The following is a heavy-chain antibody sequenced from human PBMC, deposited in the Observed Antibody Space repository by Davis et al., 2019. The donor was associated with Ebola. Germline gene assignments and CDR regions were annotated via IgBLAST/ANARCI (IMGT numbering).Heavy chain of an antibody. CDR1: GFTFSSFE. V-gene: IGHV3-48*03. D-gene: IGHD3-22*01. CDR2: ISGSGSTI. J-gene: IGHJ4*02. CDR3: ARGIYYNVQSGFDY. Sequence: GGSLRLSCAASGFTFSSFEMTWVRQAPGKGLEWVSYISGSGSTIFYADSVKGRFTISRDNAKNSLYLQMNSLRAEDTAVYYCARGIYYNVQSGFDYWGPGTLVTVSS.